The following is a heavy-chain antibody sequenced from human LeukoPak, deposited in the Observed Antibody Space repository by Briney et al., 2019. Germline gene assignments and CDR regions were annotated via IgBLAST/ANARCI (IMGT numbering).Heavy chain of an antibody. J-gene: IGHJ6*02. CDR3: ARAIVVVPAASDSHYYGMDV. CDR2: IYYSGST. V-gene: IGHV4-30-4*01. Sequence: PSETLSLTCTVSGGSISSGDYYWSWIRQPPGKGLEWIGYIYYSGSTYYNPSLKSRVTISVDTSKNQFSLKLSSVTAADTAVYYCARAIVVVPAASDSHYYGMDVWGQGTTVTVSS. CDR1: GGSISSGDYY. D-gene: IGHD2-2*01.